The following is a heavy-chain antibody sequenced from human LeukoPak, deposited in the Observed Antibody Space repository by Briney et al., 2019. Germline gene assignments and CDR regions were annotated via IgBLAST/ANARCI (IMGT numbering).Heavy chain of an antibody. CDR3: ARVQRGSGSILDY. CDR1: GGSISSGGYS. D-gene: IGHD3-10*01. CDR2: IYHSGST. V-gene: IGHV4-30-2*01. Sequence: SETLSLTCAVSGGSISSGGYSWSWIRQPPGKGLEWIGYIYHSGSTYYNPSLKSRVTISVDRSKNQFSLKLSSVTAADTAVYYCARVQRGSGSILDYWGQGTLVTVSS. J-gene: IGHJ4*02.